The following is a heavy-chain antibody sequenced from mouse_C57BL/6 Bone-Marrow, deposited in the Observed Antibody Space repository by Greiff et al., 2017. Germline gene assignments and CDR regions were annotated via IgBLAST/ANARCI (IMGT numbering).Heavy chain of an antibody. Sequence: QVQLQQPGAELVMPGASVKLSCKASGYTFTSYWMHWVKQRPGQGLEWIGEIDPSDSYTNYIQKFKGKSTLTVDKSSSTAYMQLSILTSEDSAVYYCARWGITTVVAPYWYFDVWGTGTTVTVSS. J-gene: IGHJ1*03. CDR2: IDPSDSYT. CDR3: ARWGITTVVAPYWYFDV. CDR1: GYTFTSYW. D-gene: IGHD1-1*01. V-gene: IGHV1-69*01.